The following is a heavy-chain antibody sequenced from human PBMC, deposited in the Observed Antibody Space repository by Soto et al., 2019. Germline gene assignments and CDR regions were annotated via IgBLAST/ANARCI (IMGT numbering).Heavy chain of an antibody. Sequence: QVQLVQSGAEVKKPGSSVKVSCKASGGTFSSYTISWVRQAPGQGLEWMGRIIPILGIANYAQKFQGRVTITADKSTSTAYMELSSLRSEDTAVYYCAREEWNSGGAIDYWGQGTLVTVSS. CDR1: GGTFSSYT. J-gene: IGHJ4*02. CDR2: IIPILGIA. D-gene: IGHD1-7*01. CDR3: AREEWNSGGAIDY. V-gene: IGHV1-69*08.